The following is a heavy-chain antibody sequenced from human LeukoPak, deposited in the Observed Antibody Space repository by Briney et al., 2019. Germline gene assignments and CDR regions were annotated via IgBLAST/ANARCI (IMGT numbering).Heavy chain of an antibody. CDR2: MKYDGSER. Sequence: GGSLRLSCAASGFTFSSYWMSWVRPAPGKGLEWVANMKYDGSERYYVDPVKGRFTISRDNAKNSLYLQMNSLRAEDTAVYYCARDIEAAGLFLDYCGQRTLVTVSS. V-gene: IGHV3-7*01. D-gene: IGHD6-13*01. J-gene: IGHJ4*02. CDR3: ARDIEAAGLFLDY. CDR1: GFTFSSYW.